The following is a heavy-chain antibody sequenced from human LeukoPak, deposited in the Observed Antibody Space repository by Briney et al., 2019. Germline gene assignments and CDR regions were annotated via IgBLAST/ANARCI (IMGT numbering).Heavy chain of an antibody. D-gene: IGHD6-19*01. CDR1: GFTFDDYA. Sequence: PGGSLRLSCAASGFTFDDYAMHWVRQAPGKGLEWVSGISWNRGSIGYADSVKGRFTISRDNAKNSLYLQMNSLRAEDTALYYCAKDGAAVARSFDYWGQGTLVTVSS. V-gene: IGHV3-9*01. CDR2: ISWNRGSI. CDR3: AKDGAAVARSFDY. J-gene: IGHJ4*02.